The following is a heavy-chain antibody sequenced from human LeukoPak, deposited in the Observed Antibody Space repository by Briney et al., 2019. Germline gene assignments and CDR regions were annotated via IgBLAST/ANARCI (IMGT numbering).Heavy chain of an antibody. D-gene: IGHD3-10*01. Sequence: PGGSLRLSCAVSGFTVSSNYMSWVRQAPGKGLEWVSVIYSDRSTYYADSVKGRFTISRDNSKNTVYLQMNSLRAEDTAVYYCAKSNGYGLVDIWGQGTMVTVSS. V-gene: IGHV3-53*01. CDR2: IYSDRST. CDR1: GFTVSSNY. CDR3: AKSNGYGLVDI. J-gene: IGHJ3*02.